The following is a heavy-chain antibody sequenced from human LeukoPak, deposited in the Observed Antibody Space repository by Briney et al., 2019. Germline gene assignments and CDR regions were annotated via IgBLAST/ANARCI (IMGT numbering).Heavy chain of an antibody. CDR3: AKWGDYDVLTGYYDSDY. J-gene: IGHJ4*02. D-gene: IGHD3-9*01. Sequence: PGASLRLSCAASGLTLSNYAMSWVRQAPGKGLEWVPAVSGRDTSTYYTDSVKGRFTISRDNSKNTLYLQMNSLSAEDTAIYYCAKWGDYDVLTGYYDSDYWGQGSLVTVSS. CDR1: GLTLSNYA. CDR2: VSGRDTST. V-gene: IGHV3-23*01.